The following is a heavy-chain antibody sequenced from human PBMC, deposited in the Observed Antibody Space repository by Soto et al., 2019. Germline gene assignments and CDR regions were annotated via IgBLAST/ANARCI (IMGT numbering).Heavy chain of an antibody. V-gene: IGHV3-30*18. D-gene: IGHD6-19*01. CDR3: AKDLLAVAGSSH. CDR1: GFTFSSYG. J-gene: IGHJ4*02. Sequence: LRLSCAASGFTFSSYGMHWVRQAPGKGLEWVAVISYDGSNKYYADSVKGRFTISRDNSKNTLYLQMNSLRAEDTAVYYCAKDLLAVAGSSHWGQGTLVTVSS. CDR2: ISYDGSNK.